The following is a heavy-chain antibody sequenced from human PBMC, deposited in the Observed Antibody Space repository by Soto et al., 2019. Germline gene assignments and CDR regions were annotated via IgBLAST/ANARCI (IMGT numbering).Heavy chain of an antibody. CDR3: ARLAYCGGDCYLPDY. D-gene: IGHD2-21*01. V-gene: IGHV4-59*08. Sequence: SETLSLTCTVSGGSISSYYWSWIRQPPGKGLEWIGYIYYSGSTNYNPSLKSRVTISVDTSKNQFSLKLSSVTAADTAVYYCARLAYCGGDCYLPDYWGQGTLVTVSS. CDR1: GGSISSYY. J-gene: IGHJ4*02. CDR2: IYYSGST.